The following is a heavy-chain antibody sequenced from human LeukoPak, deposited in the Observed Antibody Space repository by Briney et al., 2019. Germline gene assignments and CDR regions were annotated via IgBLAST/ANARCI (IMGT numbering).Heavy chain of an antibody. J-gene: IGHJ5*02. CDR2: ISYDGSNK. CDR1: GFTFSSYA. CDR3: ARSHSSGWYSAGLPFDP. D-gene: IGHD6-19*01. Sequence: GRSLRLSCAAYGFTFSSYAMHWVRQAPGKGLEWVAVISYDGSNKYYADSVKGRFTISRDNSKNTLYLQMNSLRAEDTAVYYCARSHSSGWYSAGLPFDPWGQGTLVTVSS. V-gene: IGHV3-30-3*01.